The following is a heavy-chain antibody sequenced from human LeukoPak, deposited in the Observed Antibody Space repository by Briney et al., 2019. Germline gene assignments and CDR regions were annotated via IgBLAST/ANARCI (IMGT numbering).Heavy chain of an antibody. CDR3: AREKLGGMDYMDV. CDR1: GFTFSSYW. V-gene: IGHV3-74*01. J-gene: IGHJ6*03. CDR2: INSDGSST. Sequence: GGSLRLSCAASGFTFSSYWMHWVRQAPGKGLVWVSRINSDGSSTSYADSVKGRFTISRDNAKNTLYLQMNSLRAEDTAVYYCAREKLGGMDYMDVWGKGTTVTVSS. D-gene: IGHD1-14*01.